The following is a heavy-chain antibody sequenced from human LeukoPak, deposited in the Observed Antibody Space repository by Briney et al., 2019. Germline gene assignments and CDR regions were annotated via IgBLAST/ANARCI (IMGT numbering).Heavy chain of an antibody. J-gene: IGHJ4*01. D-gene: IGHD3-22*01. CDR1: GCTFSNYA. V-gene: IGHV1-69*13. CDR3: ARARTDYFDSSGSPLHY. CDR2: TIPIFNAA. Sequence: SLKVSCKASGCTFSNYALSWVRQAPGQGLEWMGATIPIFNAANYAQKFKGRVTITADESTSTAYMELRSLTSEDTALYYCARARTDYFDSSGSPLHYWGQGTLVTVSS.